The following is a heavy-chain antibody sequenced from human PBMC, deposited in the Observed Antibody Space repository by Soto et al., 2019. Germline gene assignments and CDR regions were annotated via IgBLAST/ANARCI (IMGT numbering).Heavy chain of an antibody. CDR2: ISGSGATT. J-gene: IGHJ4*02. V-gene: IGHV3-23*01. CDR3: AKDPEVVVTAPDY. CDR1: GFTFNRYA. D-gene: IGHD2-21*02. Sequence: EVQLLESGGGLVQPGGSLRLSCAASGFTFNRYAMNWVRQAAGKGLEWVSGISGSGATTYYADSVKGRFTISRDNSKNTLYLQMNSLGPGDTAVYYCAKDPEVVVTAPDYWGQGTLVTVSS.